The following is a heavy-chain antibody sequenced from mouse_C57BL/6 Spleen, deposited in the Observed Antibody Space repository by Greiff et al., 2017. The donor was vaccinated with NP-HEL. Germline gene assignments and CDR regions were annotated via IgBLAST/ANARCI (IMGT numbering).Heavy chain of an antibody. CDR2: IWSDGST. Sequence: QVQLQQSGPGLVAPSQSLSITCTVSGFSLTSYGVHWVRQPPGKGLEWLVVIWSDGSTTYNSALKSRLSISKDNSKSQVFLKMNSLQTDDTAMYYCARAPDGYYENYYAMDYWGQGTSVTVSS. V-gene: IGHV2-6*03. CDR3: ARAPDGYYENYYAMDY. J-gene: IGHJ4*01. CDR1: GFSLTSYG. D-gene: IGHD2-3*01.